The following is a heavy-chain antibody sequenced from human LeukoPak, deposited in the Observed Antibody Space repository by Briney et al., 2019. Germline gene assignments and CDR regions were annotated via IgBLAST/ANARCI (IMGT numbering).Heavy chain of an antibody. Sequence: VASVKVSCKASGYAFTNYGITWVRQAPGQGLEWMGWISAYNTNTNYAQKLQGRVTMTTDTSTSTAYMELRSLRSDDTAVYYCARVVLDHYYDSSGYLGTLDYWGQGTPVTVSS. V-gene: IGHV1-18*01. CDR1: GYAFTNYG. D-gene: IGHD3-22*01. CDR2: ISAYNTNT. J-gene: IGHJ4*02. CDR3: ARVVLDHYYDSSGYLGTLDY.